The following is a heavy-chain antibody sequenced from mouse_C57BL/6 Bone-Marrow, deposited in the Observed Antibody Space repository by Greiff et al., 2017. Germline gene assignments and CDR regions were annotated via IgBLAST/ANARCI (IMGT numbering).Heavy chain of an antibody. CDR3: TTYGSSLWYFDV. CDR1: GFNIKDDY. D-gene: IGHD1-1*01. V-gene: IGHV14-4*01. J-gene: IGHJ1*03. CDR2: IDPENGDT. Sequence: EVKLQESGAELVRPGASVKLSCTASGFNIKDDYMHWVKQRPEQGLEWIGWIDPENGDTAYASKFQGKATITADTSSNTAYLQLSSLTSEDTAVYYCTTYGSSLWYFDVWGTGTTVTVSS.